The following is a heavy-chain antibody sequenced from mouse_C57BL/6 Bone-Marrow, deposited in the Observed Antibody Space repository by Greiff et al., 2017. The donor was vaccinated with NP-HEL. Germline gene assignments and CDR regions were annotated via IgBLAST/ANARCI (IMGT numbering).Heavy chain of an antibody. V-gene: IGHV5-12*01. Sequence: EVHLVESGGGLVQPGGSLKLSCAASGFTFSDYYMYWVRQTPEKRLEWVAYISNGGGSTYYPDTVKGRFTISRDNAKNTLYLQMSRLKSEDTAMYYCARRGGKGYYFDYWGQGTTLTVSS. J-gene: IGHJ2*01. CDR1: GFTFSDYY. CDR2: ISNGGGST. CDR3: ARRGGKGYYFDY.